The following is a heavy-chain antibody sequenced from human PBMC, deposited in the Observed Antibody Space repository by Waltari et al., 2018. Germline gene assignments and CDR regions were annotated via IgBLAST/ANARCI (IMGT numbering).Heavy chain of an antibody. Sequence: QVQLQASGPGLVKPSQTLSLTCPVPGGSISSGGYYWSWFRQHPGKGLEWIGYIYLSGSTYYNPSLKSRVTISVDRSISTAYLQWSSLKASDTAIYYCARPSGPGAFDIWGQGTMVTVSS. V-gene: IGHV4-31*03. J-gene: IGHJ3*02. D-gene: IGHD3-3*01. CDR1: GGSISSGGYY. CDR3: ARPSGPGAFDI. CDR2: IYLSGST.